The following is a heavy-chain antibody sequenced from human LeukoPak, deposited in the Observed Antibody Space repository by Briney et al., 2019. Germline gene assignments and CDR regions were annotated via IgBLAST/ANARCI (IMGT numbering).Heavy chain of an antibody. D-gene: IGHD5-12*01. CDR3: ARVGRGGYSGYDYYFDY. V-gene: IGHV4-39*07. CDR2: IYYSGST. CDR1: GGSISSSSYY. Sequence: PSETLSLTCTVSGGSISSSSYYWGWIRQPPGKGLEWIGSIYYSGSTYYNPSLKSRVTISVDTSKNQFSLKLSSVTAADTAVYYCARVGRGGYSGYDYYFDYWGQGTLVTVSS. J-gene: IGHJ4*02.